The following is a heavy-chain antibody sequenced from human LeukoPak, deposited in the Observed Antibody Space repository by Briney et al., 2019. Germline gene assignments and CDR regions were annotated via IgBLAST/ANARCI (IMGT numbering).Heavy chain of an antibody. J-gene: IGHJ4*02. CDR2: INAGNGNT. CDR1: GYTFTSYA. D-gene: IGHD6-19*01. CDR3: ARVYSSGWYYFDS. Sequence: ASVKVSCKASGYTFTSYAMHWVRQAPGQRLEWMGWINAGNGNTKYSQKFQGRVTITRDTSASTAYMELSSLRSEDTAVYYCARVYSSGWYYFDSWGQGTLVTVSS. V-gene: IGHV1-3*01.